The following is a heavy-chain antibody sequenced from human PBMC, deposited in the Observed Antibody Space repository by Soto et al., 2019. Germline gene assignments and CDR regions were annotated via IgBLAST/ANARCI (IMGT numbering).Heavy chain of an antibody. Sequence: PGGSLSLSCAASGFTFSSYAMSWVRQAPGKGLEWVSAISGSGGSTYYADSVKGRVTISRDNSKNTLYLQMHSLRAEDTAVYYCAKGATVVGMGAFDIWGQGTMVTVSS. CDR1: GFTFSSYA. V-gene: IGHV3-23*01. J-gene: IGHJ3*02. CDR3: AKGATVVGMGAFDI. CDR2: ISGSGGST. D-gene: IGHD2-15*01.